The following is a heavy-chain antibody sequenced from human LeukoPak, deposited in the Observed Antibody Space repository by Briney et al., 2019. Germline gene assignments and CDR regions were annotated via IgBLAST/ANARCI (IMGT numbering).Heavy chain of an antibody. CDR3: ARKGGATTYGYYYYYMDV. CDR2: ISSSSSYI. D-gene: IGHD1-26*01. V-gene: IGHV3-21*01. J-gene: IGHJ6*03. Sequence: GGSLRLSCAASGFTFSSYSMNWVRQAPGKGLEWVSSISSSSSYIYYADSVKGRFTISRDNAKNSLYLQMNCLRAEDTAVYYCARKGGATTYGYYYYYMDVWGKGTTVTISS. CDR1: GFTFSSYS.